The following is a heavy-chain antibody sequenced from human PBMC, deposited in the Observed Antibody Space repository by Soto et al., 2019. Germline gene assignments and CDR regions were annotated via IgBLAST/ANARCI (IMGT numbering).Heavy chain of an antibody. CDR3: ARRYGSAIDY. CDR2: IYYSGST. D-gene: IGHD1-26*01. Sequence: PSETLSLTCTVSGGTISSWYWSWIRQPPGKGLEWIGYIYYSGSTNCNPSLKSRVTISVDTSKNQFSLKLSSVTAADTAVYYCARRYGSAIDYWGQGPLVTVS. J-gene: IGHJ4*02. V-gene: IGHV4-59*08. CDR1: GGTISSWY.